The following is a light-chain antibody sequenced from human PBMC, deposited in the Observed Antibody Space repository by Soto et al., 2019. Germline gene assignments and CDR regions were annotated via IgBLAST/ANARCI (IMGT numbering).Light chain of an antibody. J-gene: IGLJ2*01. Sequence: QSVLTQPPSASGTPGQRVTISCSGSSSNIGINSVNWYQHFPGTAPKLLIYGGDQRPSGVRDRFSGSKSGTSASLAISGLRSEDEADYYCAAWDDSLKGPEVFGGGTKVTVL. CDR1: SSNIGINS. V-gene: IGLV1-44*01. CDR2: GGD. CDR3: AAWDDSLKGPEV.